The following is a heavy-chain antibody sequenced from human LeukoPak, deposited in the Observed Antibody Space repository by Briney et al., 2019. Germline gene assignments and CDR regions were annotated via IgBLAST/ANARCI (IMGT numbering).Heavy chain of an antibody. V-gene: IGHV1-69*13. CDR3: ARSSRYSYGLEY. J-gene: IGHJ4*02. D-gene: IGHD5-18*01. CDR1: GGTFSSYA. CDR2: IIPIFGTA. Sequence: SVKVSCKASGGTFSSYAISWVRQAPGQGLVWMGGIIPIFGTANYAQKFQGRVTITADESTSTAYMELSSLRSEDTAVYYCARSSRYSYGLEYWGQGTLVTVSS.